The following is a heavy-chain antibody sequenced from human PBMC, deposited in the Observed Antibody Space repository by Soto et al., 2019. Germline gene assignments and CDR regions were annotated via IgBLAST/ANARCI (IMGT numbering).Heavy chain of an antibody. D-gene: IGHD3-10*01. J-gene: IGHJ6*02. CDR2: ISDYNGNT. Sequence: ASVKVSCKASGYTFSSYGLSWVRQAPGQGLEWMGWISDYNGNTHYAQKFQGRVIMTTDTSTRTAYMELRSLRSDDTAVYFCAREGYYSGSGTYSPPRYYGMDVWGQGTLVTVS. CDR1: GYTFSSYG. V-gene: IGHV1-18*01. CDR3: AREGYYSGSGTYSPPRYYGMDV.